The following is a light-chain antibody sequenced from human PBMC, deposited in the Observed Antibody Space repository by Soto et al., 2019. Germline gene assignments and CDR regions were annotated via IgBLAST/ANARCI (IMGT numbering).Light chain of an antibody. J-gene: IGKJ1*01. CDR3: QQYGNSPRT. CDR1: QSVSSTY. Sequence: EIVLTQSPGTLSLSPGERATLSCRVSQSVSSTYLAWYQQKPGQAPRLLIYGASNRATGIPDRFSGSGSGTDFTLTISRLETEDFAVYYCQQYGNSPRTFGQGTKVEIK. CDR2: GAS. V-gene: IGKV3-20*01.